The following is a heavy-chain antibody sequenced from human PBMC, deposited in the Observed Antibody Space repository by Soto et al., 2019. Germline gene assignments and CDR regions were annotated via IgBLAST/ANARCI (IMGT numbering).Heavy chain of an antibody. CDR3: AGGYSSGWFVGWFDP. D-gene: IGHD6-19*01. CDR2: IIPILGIA. V-gene: IGHV1-69*02. J-gene: IGHJ5*02. CDR1: GGTFSSYT. Sequence: VQLVQSGAEVKKPGSSVKVSCKASGGTFSSYTISWVRQAPGQGLEWMGRIIPILGIANYAQKFQGRVTITADKSTSTAYMELSSLRSEDTAVYYCAGGYSSGWFVGWFDPWGQGTLVTVSS.